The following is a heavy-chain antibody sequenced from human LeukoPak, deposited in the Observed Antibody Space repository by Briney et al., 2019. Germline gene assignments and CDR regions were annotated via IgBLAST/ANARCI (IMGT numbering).Heavy chain of an antibody. V-gene: IGHV3-48*01. J-gene: IGHJ4*02. D-gene: IGHD6-13*01. Sequence: GGSRRLSCAASGFTFSNAWMSCVRQAPGKGPEWISFIISGSSGTIHYADSVRGRFTISRDSAKNSLYLQMNSLRADDSAVYYCARDEGSSWYPAFDYWGQGTLVTVSS. CDR1: GFTFSNAW. CDR2: IISGSSGTI. CDR3: ARDEGSSWYPAFDY.